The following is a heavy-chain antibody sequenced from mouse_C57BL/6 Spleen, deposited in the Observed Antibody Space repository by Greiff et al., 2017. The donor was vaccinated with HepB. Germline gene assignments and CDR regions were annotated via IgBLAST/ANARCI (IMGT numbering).Heavy chain of an antibody. CDR3: ARTGFYSLDY. J-gene: IGHJ2*01. V-gene: IGHV1-59*01. CDR2: IDPSDSYT. D-gene: IGHD1-1*01. Sequence: QVQLQQPGAELVRPGSSVKLSCKASGYTFTSYWMHWVKQRPIQGLEWIGVIDPSDSYTNYNQKFKGKATLTVDTSSSTAYMQLSSLTSEDSAVYYCARTGFYSLDYWGQGTTLTVSS. CDR1: GYTFTSYW.